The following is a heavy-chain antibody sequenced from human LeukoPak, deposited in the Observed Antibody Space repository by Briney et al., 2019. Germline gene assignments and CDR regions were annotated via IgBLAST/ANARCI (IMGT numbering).Heavy chain of an antibody. Sequence: SETLSLTCTVSGGSISSGSYYWSWIRRPAGKGLEWIGRIYTSGSTNYNPSLKSRVTISVDTSKNQFSLKLSSVTAADTAVYYCARGTSYTADYWGQGTLVTVSS. CDR2: IYTSGST. V-gene: IGHV4-61*02. CDR1: GGSISSGSYY. D-gene: IGHD2-2*01. CDR3: ARGTSYTADY. J-gene: IGHJ4*02.